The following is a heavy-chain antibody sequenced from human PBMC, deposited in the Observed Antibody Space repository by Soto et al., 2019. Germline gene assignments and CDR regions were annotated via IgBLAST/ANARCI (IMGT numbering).Heavy chain of an antibody. Sequence: PGVPLRLSYAAAGLTFNTYGMHWVRQAPGKGLEWVAVISYDGSKQYYADSVKGRFTISRDNSKNTLLLQMNSLRAEDTAVYYCTKPQSDIVVIPSAPEYWGQGTLVTASS. CDR2: ISYDGSKQ. V-gene: IGHV3-30*18. J-gene: IGHJ4*02. CDR1: GLTFNTYG. CDR3: TKPQSDIVVIPSAPEY. D-gene: IGHD2-2*01.